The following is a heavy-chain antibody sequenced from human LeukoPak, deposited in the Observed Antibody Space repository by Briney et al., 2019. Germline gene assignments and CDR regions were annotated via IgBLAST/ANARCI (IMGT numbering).Heavy chain of an antibody. Sequence: SETLSLTCTVSGYSISSGYYWGWIRQPPGKGLEWIGSIYHSGSTYYNPSLKSRVTISVDRSKNQFSLKLSSVTAADTAVYYCARVRGYHENWFDPWGQGTLVTVSS. D-gene: IGHD6-13*01. V-gene: IGHV4-38-2*02. CDR2: IYHSGST. CDR1: GYSISSGYY. J-gene: IGHJ5*02. CDR3: ARVRGYHENWFDP.